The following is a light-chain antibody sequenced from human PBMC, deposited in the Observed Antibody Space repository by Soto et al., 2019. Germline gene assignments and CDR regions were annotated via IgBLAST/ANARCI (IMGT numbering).Light chain of an antibody. J-gene: IGLJ2*01. V-gene: IGLV2-23*01. CDR2: EGS. CDR3: CSYAGSSTLV. CDR1: SSDVGSYNL. Sequence: QSVLTQPASVSGSPGQSITISCTGTSSDVGSYNLVSWYQQHPGKAPKLMIYEGSKRPSGVSNRFSGSKSGNTASLTISGSQAEDEADYYCCSYAGSSTLVFGGGTKLNVL.